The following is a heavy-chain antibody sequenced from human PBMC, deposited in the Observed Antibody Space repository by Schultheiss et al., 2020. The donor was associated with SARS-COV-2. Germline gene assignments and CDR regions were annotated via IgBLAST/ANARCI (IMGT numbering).Heavy chain of an antibody. J-gene: IGHJ6*02. CDR3: ARDRHYGDYPYYGMDV. CDR1: GYSISSGYY. V-gene: IGHV4-38-2*02. Sequence: ETLSLTCTVSGYSISSGYYWGWIRQPPGKGLEWIGYIHNIGSTNYNPSLKSRVTISVDTSKNQFSLKLSSVTAADTAVYYCARDRHYGDYPYYGMDVWGQGTTVTVSS. CDR2: IHNIGST. D-gene: IGHD4-17*01.